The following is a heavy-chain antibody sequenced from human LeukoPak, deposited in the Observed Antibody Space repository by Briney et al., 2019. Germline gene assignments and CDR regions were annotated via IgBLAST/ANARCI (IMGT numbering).Heavy chain of an antibody. D-gene: IGHD3-10*01. Sequence: SETLSLTCAVSGYSISSGYYWGWIRQPPRKGLEWIGSIYHNGNTYYNPSLKSRVTISVDTSKNEFSLKLSSVTAADTAVYYCARDHYYYGSGSYYWDYWGQGTLVTVSS. J-gene: IGHJ4*02. V-gene: IGHV4-38-2*02. CDR3: ARDHYYYGSGSYYWDY. CDR1: GYSISSGYY. CDR2: IYHNGNT.